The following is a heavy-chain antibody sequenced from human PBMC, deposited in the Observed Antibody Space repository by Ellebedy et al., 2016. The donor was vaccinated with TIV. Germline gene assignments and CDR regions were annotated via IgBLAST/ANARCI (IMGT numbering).Heavy chain of an antibody. CDR3: AGDYGAYFDY. D-gene: IGHD4-17*01. Sequence: MPSETLSLTCAVYGGSFTGYFWSRIRQPPGKGLEWIGEINHSRITNYNPSLKSRVTISVDTSKNQFSLKLRSVTAADTAVYYCAGDYGAYFDYWGQGTLVTVSS. CDR2: INHSRIT. V-gene: IGHV4-34*01. J-gene: IGHJ4*02. CDR1: GGSFTGYF.